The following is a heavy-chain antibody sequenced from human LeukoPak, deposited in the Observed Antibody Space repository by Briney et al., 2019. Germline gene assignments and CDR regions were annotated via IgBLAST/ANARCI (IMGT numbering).Heavy chain of an antibody. D-gene: IGHD3-22*01. Sequence: SETLSLTCAVYGGSFSGYYWSWIRQPPGKGLEWIGEINHSGSTNYNPSLKSRVTISVDTSKNQFSLKLSSVTAADTAVYYCARAAENYYDSSGYRHYYGMDVWGQGTTVTVSS. CDR3: ARAAENYYDSSGYRHYYGMDV. CDR2: INHSGST. J-gene: IGHJ6*02. V-gene: IGHV4-34*01. CDR1: GGSFSGYY.